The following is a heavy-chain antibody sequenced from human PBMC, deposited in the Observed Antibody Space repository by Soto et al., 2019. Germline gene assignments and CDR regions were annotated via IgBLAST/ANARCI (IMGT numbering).Heavy chain of an antibody. CDR1: GGSISSYY. Sequence: PSETLSLTCTVSGGSISSYYWSWIRQPPGKGLEWIGYIYYSGSTNYNPSLKSRVTISVDTSKNQFSLKLSSVTAADTAVYYCARVPAAIFPYWFDPWGQGTLVTVSS. CDR3: ARVPAAIFPYWFDP. D-gene: IGHD2-2*02. CDR2: IYYSGST. J-gene: IGHJ5*02. V-gene: IGHV4-59*01.